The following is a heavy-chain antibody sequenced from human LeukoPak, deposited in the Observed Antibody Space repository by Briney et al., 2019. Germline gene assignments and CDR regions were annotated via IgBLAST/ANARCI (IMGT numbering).Heavy chain of an antibody. Sequence: PGRSLRLSCAAPGFTFSSYAMHWVRQAPGKGLEWVAVISYDGSNKYYADSVKGRFTISRDNSKSTLYLQMNSLRAEDTAVYYCALRWQIGHFDYWGQGTLVTVSS. CDR2: ISYDGSNK. CDR3: ALRWQIGHFDY. V-gene: IGHV3-30-3*01. CDR1: GFTFSSYA. D-gene: IGHD2-21*01. J-gene: IGHJ4*02.